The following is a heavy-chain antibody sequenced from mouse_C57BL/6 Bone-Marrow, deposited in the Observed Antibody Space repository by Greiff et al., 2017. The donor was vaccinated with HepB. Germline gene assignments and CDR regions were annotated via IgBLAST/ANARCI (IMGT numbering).Heavy chain of an antibody. V-gene: IGHV5S21*01. D-gene: IGHD1-1*01. Sequence: EVKLVESGEGLVKPGGSLKLSCAASGFTFSSYAMSWVRQTPEKRLEWVAYISSGGDYIYYADTVKGRFTISRDNARNTLYLQMSSLKSEDTAMYYCTRGGDYGSPDYWGQGTTLTVSS. J-gene: IGHJ2*01. CDR1: GFTFSSYA. CDR2: ISSGGDYI. CDR3: TRGGDYGSPDY.